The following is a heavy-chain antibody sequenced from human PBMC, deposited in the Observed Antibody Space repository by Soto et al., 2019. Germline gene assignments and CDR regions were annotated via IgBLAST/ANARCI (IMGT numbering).Heavy chain of an antibody. J-gene: IGHJ4*02. CDR1: GYTFTSYY. CDR2: INPSGGST. D-gene: IGHD6-19*01. Sequence: ASVKVSCKASGYTFTSYYMHWVRQAPGQGLEWMGIINPSGGSTSYAQKFQGIVTMTRDTSTSTVYMELSSLRSEDTAVYYCLILIAVAGYGYWGQGTLVTVSS. CDR3: LILIAVAGYGY. V-gene: IGHV1-46*01.